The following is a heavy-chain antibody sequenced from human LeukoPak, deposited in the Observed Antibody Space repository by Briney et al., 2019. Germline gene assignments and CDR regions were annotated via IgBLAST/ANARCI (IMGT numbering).Heavy chain of an antibody. Sequence: TLSLTCTVSGGSISSGGYYWSWIRQHPGKGLVCIGYIYYSGSTYYNPSLKSRVTISVDTSKNQFSLKLSSVTAADTAVYYCARFPTGYPGSGGAFDIWGQGTMVTVSS. CDR2: IYYSGST. V-gene: IGHV4-31*03. J-gene: IGHJ3*02. CDR3: ARFPTGYPGSGGAFDI. D-gene: IGHD3-10*01. CDR1: GGSISSGGYY.